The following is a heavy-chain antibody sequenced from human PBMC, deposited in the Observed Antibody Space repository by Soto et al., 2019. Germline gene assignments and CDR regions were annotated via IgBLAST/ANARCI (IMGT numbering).Heavy chain of an antibody. CDR3: ARGAIAAAGTFGYWLDA. CDR1: GGSISSGGYY. D-gene: IGHD6-13*01. Sequence: TLSLTCTVSGGSISSGGYYWSWIRQHPGKGLERIGYSYYSGSTYYNPSLKSRVTISVDTSKNQFSLKLSSVTAADTAVYYCARGAIAAAGTFGYWLDAWGQGTPVTVSS. J-gene: IGHJ5*02. CDR2: SYYSGST. V-gene: IGHV4-31*03.